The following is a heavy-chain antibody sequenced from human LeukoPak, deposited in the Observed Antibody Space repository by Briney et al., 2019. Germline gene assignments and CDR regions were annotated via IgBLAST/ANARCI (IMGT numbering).Heavy chain of an antibody. V-gene: IGHV4-34*01. CDR1: GGSFSGYY. Sequence: PSETLSLTCAVYGGSFSGYYWSWIRQPPGKGLEWIGEINHSGSTNYNPSLKSRVTISVDTSKNQFSLKLSSVIAADTAVYYCARERFTGIAVTQNSRPERHLDYWGQGTLVTVSS. D-gene: IGHD6-19*01. CDR2: INHSGST. CDR3: ARERFTGIAVTQNSRPERHLDY. J-gene: IGHJ4*02.